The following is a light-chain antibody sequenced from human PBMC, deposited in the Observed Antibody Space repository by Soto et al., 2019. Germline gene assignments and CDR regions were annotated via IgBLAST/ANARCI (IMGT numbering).Light chain of an antibody. CDR3: QQRSSSPRT. J-gene: IGKJ1*01. CDR1: QSVSSTY. CDR2: GAS. Sequence: EIVLTQSPGTLSLSPGERATLSCRASQSVSSTYLAWYQQRPGQAPRLLIYGASSRATGIPDRFSGSGSGTDFILTISRLEPEDFAVYYCQQRSSSPRTFGQGTKVEIK. V-gene: IGKV3-20*01.